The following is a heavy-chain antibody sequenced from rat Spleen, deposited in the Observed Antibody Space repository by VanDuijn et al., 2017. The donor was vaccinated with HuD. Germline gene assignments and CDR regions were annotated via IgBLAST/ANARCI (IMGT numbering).Heavy chain of an antibody. CDR3: ARHWGY. D-gene: IGHD4-6*01. V-gene: IGHV5-29*01. J-gene: IGHJ2*01. Sequence: EVQLVESDGGLVQPGRSLKLSCAASGFTFSDHYMAWVRQAPTKGLEWVATISHDGTGTYYQNSVKGRFTVSRDNAKSTLYLQMDSLRSEDTATYYCARHWGYWGQGVMVTVSS. CDR1: GFTFSDHY. CDR2: ISHDGTGT.